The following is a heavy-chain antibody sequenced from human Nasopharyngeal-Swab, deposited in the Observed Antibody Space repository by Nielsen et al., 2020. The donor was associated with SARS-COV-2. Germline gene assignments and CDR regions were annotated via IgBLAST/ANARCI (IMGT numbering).Heavy chain of an antibody. CDR2: VMPLFSTQ. J-gene: IGHJ3*01. CDR3: ARVRSSGWFEALDV. V-gene: IGHV1-69*13. Sequence: SVKVSCKASGDTFIKHAIMWVRQAPGQGLEWMGGVMPLFSTQYAQKFQDRLTISAAESTTTAYMELRSLRLEDTAVYFCARVRSSGWFEALDVWGQGTLVTVSS. CDR1: GDTFIKHA. D-gene: IGHD6-19*01.